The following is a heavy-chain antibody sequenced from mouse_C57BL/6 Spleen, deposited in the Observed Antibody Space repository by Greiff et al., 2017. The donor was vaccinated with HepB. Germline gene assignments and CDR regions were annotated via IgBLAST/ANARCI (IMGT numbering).Heavy chain of an antibody. CDR3: ARGEDDYDGFYYAMDY. D-gene: IGHD2-4*01. V-gene: IGHV3-6*01. CDR2: ISYDGSN. CDR1: GYSITSGYY. J-gene: IGHJ4*01. Sequence: ESGPGLVKPSQSLSLTCSVTGYSITSGYYWNWIRQFPGNKLEWMGYISYDGSNNYNPSLKNRISITRDTSKNQFFLKLNSVTTEDTATYYCARGEDDYDGFYYAMDYWGQGTSVTVSS.